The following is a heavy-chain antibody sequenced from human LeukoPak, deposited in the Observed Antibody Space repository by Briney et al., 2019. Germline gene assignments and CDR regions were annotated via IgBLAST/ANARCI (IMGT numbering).Heavy chain of an antibody. D-gene: IGHD6-13*01. CDR2: ISAYNGNT. CDR1: GYTFTSYG. J-gene: IGHJ4*02. Sequence: ASVKVSCKASGYTFTSYGISWVRQAPGQGLEWMGWISAYNGNTNYAQKLQGRVTMTTDTSTSTAYMELRSMRSDDTAVYYCARNIAAAGLDDYWGQGTLVTVSS. V-gene: IGHV1-18*01. CDR3: ARNIAAAGLDDY.